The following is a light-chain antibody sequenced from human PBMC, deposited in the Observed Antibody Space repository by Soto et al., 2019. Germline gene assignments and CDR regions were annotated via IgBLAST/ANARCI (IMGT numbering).Light chain of an antibody. V-gene: IGKV2-28*01. CDR2: LGS. J-gene: IGKJ2*01. CDR1: QSLRHHNGYYY. Sequence: DIVMTQSPLSLPVTPGEPASISCRSSQSLRHHNGYYYLDWYLQKPGQSPQVLIYLGSNRASGVPDRVSGSGSGTVFTLKISRVVAEDVGVYYCIQTLQAPYSFGQGTKLEIK. CDR3: IQTLQAPYS.